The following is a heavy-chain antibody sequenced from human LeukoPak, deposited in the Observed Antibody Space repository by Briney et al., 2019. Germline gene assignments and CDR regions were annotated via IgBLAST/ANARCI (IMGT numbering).Heavy chain of an antibody. CDR3: ARSHLEWLFISSNYYYYYYMDV. J-gene: IGHJ6*03. CDR2: ISGSGGST. V-gene: IGHV3-23*01. Sequence: GGSLRLSCAASGFTFSSYAMSWVRQAPGKGLEWVSAISGSGGSTYYADSVKGRFTISRDNSKNTLYLQMNSLRAEDTAVYYCARSHLEWLFISSNYYYYYYMDVWGKGTTVTVSS. CDR1: GFTFSSYA. D-gene: IGHD3-3*01.